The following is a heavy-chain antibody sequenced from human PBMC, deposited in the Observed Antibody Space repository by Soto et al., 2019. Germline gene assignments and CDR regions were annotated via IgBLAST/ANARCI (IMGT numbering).Heavy chain of an antibody. J-gene: IGHJ4*02. CDR2: IIPILGVT. CDR3: VRDWESTTQTWGFGDS. Sequence: QVQVVQSGAEVKKPGSSVKVSCKASGGTFSSYTITWVRQAPGQGLEWLGRIIPILGVTNYAQKFQDRLTMSADRPTTTAYMELSSLTSADTAVYYCVRDWESTTQTWGFGDSWGQGTLVTVSS. V-gene: IGHV1-69*04. CDR1: GGTFSSYT. D-gene: IGHD3-10*01.